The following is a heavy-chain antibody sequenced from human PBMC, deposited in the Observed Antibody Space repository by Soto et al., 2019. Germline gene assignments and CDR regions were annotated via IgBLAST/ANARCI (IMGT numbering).Heavy chain of an antibody. Sequence: VKVSCKASGGTFSSYAISWVRQAPGQGLEWMGGIIPIFGTANYAQKFQGRVTITADESTSTAYMELSSLRSEDTAVYYCARGEFGSHYYDSSGYYPFDYWGQGTLVTVSS. CDR1: GGTFSSYA. J-gene: IGHJ4*02. D-gene: IGHD3-22*01. CDR2: IIPIFGTA. V-gene: IGHV1-69*13. CDR3: ARGEFGSHYYDSSGYYPFDY.